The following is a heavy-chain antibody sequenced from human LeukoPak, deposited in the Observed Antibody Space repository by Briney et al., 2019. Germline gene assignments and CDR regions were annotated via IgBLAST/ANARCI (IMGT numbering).Heavy chain of an antibody. CDR2: IYYSGST. Sequence: SETLPLTCTVSGGSISSYYWSWIRQPPGKGLEWIGYIYYSGSTNYNPSLKSRVTISVDTSKNQFSLKLSSVTAADTAVYYCARDYESYGVFDYWGQGTLVTVSS. D-gene: IGHD4-17*01. J-gene: IGHJ4*02. CDR3: ARDYESYGVFDY. V-gene: IGHV4-59*12. CDR1: GGSISSYY.